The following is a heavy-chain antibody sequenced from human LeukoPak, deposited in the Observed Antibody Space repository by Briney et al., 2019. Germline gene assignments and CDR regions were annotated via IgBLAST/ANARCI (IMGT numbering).Heavy chain of an antibody. CDR2: ISSSSSTI. D-gene: IGHD6-13*01. V-gene: IGHV3-48*04. CDR1: GFTFSSYS. Sequence: HPGGSLRLSCVGSGFTFSSYSMNWVRQVPGKGLEWVSFISSSSSTIDYADSMKGRFTISRDNPKNSLYLQMNSLRVEDTAIYYCARGLAAGPGIDYWGQGTLVTVSS. J-gene: IGHJ4*02. CDR3: ARGLAAGPGIDY.